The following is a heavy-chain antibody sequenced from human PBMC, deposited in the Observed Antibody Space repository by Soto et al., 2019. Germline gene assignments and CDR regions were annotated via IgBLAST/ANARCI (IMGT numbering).Heavy chain of an antibody. CDR2: ISAYNGNT. CDR3: ARAYDFWSGYSPGGFDY. Sequence: QVPLVQSGAEVKKPGASVKVSCKASGYTFTSYGISWVRQAPGQGLEWMGWISAYNGNTNYAQKLQGRVTMTTDTSTSTAYMELRSLRSDYTAVYYCARAYDFWSGYSPGGFDYWGQGTLVTVSS. D-gene: IGHD3-3*01. CDR1: GYTFTSYG. J-gene: IGHJ4*02. V-gene: IGHV1-18*01.